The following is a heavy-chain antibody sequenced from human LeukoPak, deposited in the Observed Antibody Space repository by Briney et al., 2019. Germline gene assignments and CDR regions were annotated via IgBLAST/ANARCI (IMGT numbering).Heavy chain of an antibody. V-gene: IGHV3-21*01. J-gene: IGHJ4*02. CDR3: ARDGPASGSYLV. CDR2: IGSSGSYI. Sequence: GGSLRLSCAASGFTFSSYAMSWVRQAPGKGLEWVSSIGSSGSYIYYADSVKGRFTISRDNAKNSLYLQMNSLRAEDTAVYYCARDGPASGSYLVWGQGTLVTVSS. D-gene: IGHD3-10*01. CDR1: GFTFSSYA.